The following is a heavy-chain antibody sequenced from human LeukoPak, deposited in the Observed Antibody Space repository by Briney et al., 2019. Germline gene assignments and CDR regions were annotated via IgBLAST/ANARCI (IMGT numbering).Heavy chain of an antibody. Sequence: GRSLRISCAASRFTFSSYGMHWVRQAPGKGLEWVAVISYDGSNKYYADSVKGRFTISRDNSKNTLYLQMNSLRGEDTAVYYCAKAVGATQRGYFDYWGQGTLVTVSS. CDR2: ISYDGSNK. J-gene: IGHJ4*02. CDR3: AKAVGATQRGYFDY. D-gene: IGHD1-26*01. CDR1: RFTFSSYG. V-gene: IGHV3-30*18.